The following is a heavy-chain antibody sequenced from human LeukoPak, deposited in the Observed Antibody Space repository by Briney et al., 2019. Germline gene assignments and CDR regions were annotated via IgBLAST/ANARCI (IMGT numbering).Heavy chain of an antibody. CDR2: FIPILGIG. Sequence: ASVKVSCKASGGTFNNGAVSWVRQAPGQGLEWMGRFIPILGIGEYAQKFQGRVTITADTATSTAYMEPSSLRSDDTAVYYCARGKGFVGYFDFWGQGTLVTISS. V-gene: IGHV1-69*04. D-gene: IGHD3-3*01. J-gene: IGHJ4*02. CDR1: GGTFNNGA. CDR3: ARGKGFVGYFDF.